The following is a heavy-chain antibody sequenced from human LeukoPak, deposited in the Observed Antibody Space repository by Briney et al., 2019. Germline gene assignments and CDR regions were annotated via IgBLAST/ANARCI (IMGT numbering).Heavy chain of an antibody. V-gene: IGHV4-59*01. D-gene: IGHD6-19*01. Sequence: SETLSLTCTVSGGSISTYYWNWIRQPPGEGLEGIGYIYYSGSTSYNPSLKSRVTISVDTSKLQFSLKLTSVTAADTAVYYCARGRIAVALTGAFDIWGQGTMVSVSS. J-gene: IGHJ3*02. CDR1: GGSISTYY. CDR3: ARGRIAVALTGAFDI. CDR2: IYYSGST.